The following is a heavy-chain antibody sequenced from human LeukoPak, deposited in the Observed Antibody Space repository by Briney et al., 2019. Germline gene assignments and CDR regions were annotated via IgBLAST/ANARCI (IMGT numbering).Heavy chain of an antibody. V-gene: IGHV3-33*01. D-gene: IGHD6-13*01. CDR1: GFTFSSYG. Sequence: GGSLRLSCAASGFTFSSYGMHGGRQAPGKGVEWVAVIWYDGSNKYYADSVKGRFTISRDNSKNTLYLQMNSLRAEDTAVYYCARDNSRIAAAGSGGLFDYWGQGTLVTVSS. CDR2: IWYDGSNK. J-gene: IGHJ4*02. CDR3: ARDNSRIAAAGSGGLFDY.